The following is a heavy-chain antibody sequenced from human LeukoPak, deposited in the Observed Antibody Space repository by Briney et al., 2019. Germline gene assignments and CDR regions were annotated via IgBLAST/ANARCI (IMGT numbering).Heavy chain of an antibody. J-gene: IGHJ4*02. CDR3: AREVFESKRYDY. Sequence: ASVKVSCKASGYTFTGYYIHWVRQAPGQGLEWMGRINPNSGGTNYAQMFQGSVTMTRDTSISTAYMELSRLRSDDTAVYYCAREVFESKRYDYWGQGTLVTVSP. D-gene: IGHD3-3*01. CDR2: INPNSGGT. V-gene: IGHV1-2*06. CDR1: GYTFTGYY.